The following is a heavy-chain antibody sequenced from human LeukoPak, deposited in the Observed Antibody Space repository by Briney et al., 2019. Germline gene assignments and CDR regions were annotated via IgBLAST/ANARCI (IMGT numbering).Heavy chain of an antibody. D-gene: IGHD3-10*01. CDR3: ARDYYGSGSSPFDY. CDR2: ISSSSSYK. Sequence: GGSLRLSCAASGFTFSDYYMSWIRQAPGKGLEWVSYISSSSSYKNYANPVKGRFTISRDNAKNSLYLQMNSLRAEDTAMYYCARDYYGSGSSPFDYWGQGTLVTVS. CDR1: GFTFSDYY. V-gene: IGHV3-11*06. J-gene: IGHJ4*02.